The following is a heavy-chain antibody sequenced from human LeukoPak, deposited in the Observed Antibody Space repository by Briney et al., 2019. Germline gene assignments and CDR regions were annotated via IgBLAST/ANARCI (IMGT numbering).Heavy chain of an antibody. CDR3: ATEGITFGGVIVDGHY. J-gene: IGHJ4*02. D-gene: IGHD3-16*02. V-gene: IGHV1-24*01. Sequence: ASVKVSCKVSGYTLTELSTHWVRQAPGKGLEWMGGFDPEDGETIYAQKFQGRVTMTEDTSTDTAYMELSSLRSEDTAVYYCATEGITFGGVIVDGHYWGQGTLVTVSS. CDR2: FDPEDGET. CDR1: GYTLTELS.